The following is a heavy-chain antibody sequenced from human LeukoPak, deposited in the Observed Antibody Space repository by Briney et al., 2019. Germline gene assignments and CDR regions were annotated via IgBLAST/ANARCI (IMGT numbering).Heavy chain of an antibody. V-gene: IGHV3-33*01. J-gene: IGHJ5*02. CDR2: IWYDGSNK. Sequence: GRSLGLSGAGTGLSFSSDGMSWVRQAPGKGLEWVAVIWYDGSNKYYADSVKGRFTISRDNSKNTLYLQMNSLRAEDTAVYYCARFPAPWGQGTLVTVSS. CDR3: ARFPAP. CDR1: GLSFSSDG.